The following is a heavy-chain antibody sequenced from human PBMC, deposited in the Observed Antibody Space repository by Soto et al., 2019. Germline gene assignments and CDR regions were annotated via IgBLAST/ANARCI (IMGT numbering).Heavy chain of an antibody. J-gene: IGHJ4*02. CDR3: ANRGSLDY. CDR1: PGSIDVYY. CDR2: VYSGGSA. D-gene: IGHD3-10*01. V-gene: IGHV4-59*01. Sequence: EWLCGACLVFPGSIDVYYWSWIRQTPGMRLEWIGFVYSGGSAMYNPSFKSRVIISLETSKNQFSLTLTSLTAADSAVYYCANRGSLDYWGQGAMVTV.